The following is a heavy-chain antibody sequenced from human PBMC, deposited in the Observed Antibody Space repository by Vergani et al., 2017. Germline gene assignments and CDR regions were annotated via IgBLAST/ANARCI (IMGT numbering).Heavy chain of an antibody. CDR1: GFTFSSYA. D-gene: IGHD5-12*01. CDR3: AKNIYSGYDYMDV. CDR2: ISGSGGST. J-gene: IGHJ6*03. Sequence: EVQLLESGGGLVQPGGSLRLSCAASGFTFSSYAMSWVRQAPGKGLEWVSAISGSGGSTYYADSVKGRFTISRDNSKNTLYLQMSSLRAEDTAVYYCAKNIYSGYDYMDVWGKGTTVTVSS. V-gene: IGHV3-23*01.